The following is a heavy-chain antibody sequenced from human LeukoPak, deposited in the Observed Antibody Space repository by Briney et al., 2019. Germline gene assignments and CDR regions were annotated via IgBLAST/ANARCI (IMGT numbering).Heavy chain of an antibody. CDR3: ARVGQPITMVRGVRSNVPQGYYFDY. CDR2: IYIGGST. J-gene: IGHJ4*02. CDR1: GFMFSNYW. V-gene: IGHV3-53*01. D-gene: IGHD3-10*01. Sequence: SGGSLRLSCAASGFMFSNYWMSWVRQAPGKGLERVSVIYIGGSTYYADSVKGRCTISRDNSKNTLYLQMNSLRAEDTAVYYCARVGQPITMVRGVRSNVPQGYYFDYWGQGTLVTVSS.